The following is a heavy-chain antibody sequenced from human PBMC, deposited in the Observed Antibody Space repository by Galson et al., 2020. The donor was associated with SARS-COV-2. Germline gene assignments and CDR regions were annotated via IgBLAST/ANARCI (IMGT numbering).Heavy chain of an antibody. CDR3: ARSLLVWFVESLSDHGMDV. J-gene: IGHJ6*02. V-gene: IGHV4-59*01. CDR1: SDSISSFY. CDR2: VYDSGST. Sequence: SETLSLTCTVSSDSISSFYWSWIRRPPGKGLEWIGYVYDSGSTNYNPSLKSRVTMSLDTSKNQLSLKLRSVTAADTAVYYCARSLLVWFVESLSDHGMDVWGQGTTVTVSS. D-gene: IGHD3-10*01.